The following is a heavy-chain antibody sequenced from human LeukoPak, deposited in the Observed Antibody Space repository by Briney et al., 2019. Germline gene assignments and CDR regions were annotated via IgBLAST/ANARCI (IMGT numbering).Heavy chain of an antibody. V-gene: IGHV4-39*01. D-gene: IGHD3-16*01. Sequence: GSLRLSCAASGFTFSSHSMNWVRQAPGKGLEWIGSIYYSGSTYYNPSLKSRVTISVDTSKNQFSLKLSSVTAADTAVYYCARHYGPWGQGTLVTVSS. CDR1: GFTFSSHSMN. CDR2: IYYSGST. CDR3: ARHYGP. J-gene: IGHJ5*02.